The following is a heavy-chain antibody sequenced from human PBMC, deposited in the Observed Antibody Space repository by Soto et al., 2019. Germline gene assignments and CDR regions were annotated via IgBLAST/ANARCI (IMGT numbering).Heavy chain of an antibody. CDR2: IKQDGSEK. D-gene: IGHD6-19*01. Sequence: GGSLRLSCAASGLTFSSYWMSWVRQAPGKGLEWVANIKQDGSEKYYVDSVKGRFTISRDNVKKSLYLEMNSLRAADTAVYYCAREAASSGWYDSWGPGTLVTVSS. V-gene: IGHV3-7*01. J-gene: IGHJ5*01. CDR3: AREAASSGWYDS. CDR1: GLTFSSYW.